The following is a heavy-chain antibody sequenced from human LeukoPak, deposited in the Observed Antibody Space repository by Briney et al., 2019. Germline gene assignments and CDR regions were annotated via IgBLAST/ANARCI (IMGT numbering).Heavy chain of an antibody. V-gene: IGHV3-7*04. CDR1: GFTFITYW. Sequence: PGGSLRLPCAASGFTFITYWMSWVRQAPGKGLEWVANIKEDGSEEYYVESVKGRFTISRDNAKNSLYLQMNSLRAEDTAVYYCARTRAGSVDIWGQGTMVTVSS. D-gene: IGHD6-13*01. J-gene: IGHJ3*02. CDR3: ARTRAGSVDI. CDR2: IKEDGSEE.